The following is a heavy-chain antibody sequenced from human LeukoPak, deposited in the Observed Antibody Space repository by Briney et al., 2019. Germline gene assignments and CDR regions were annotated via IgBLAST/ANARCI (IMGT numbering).Heavy chain of an antibody. D-gene: IGHD1-14*01. CDR2: ISWNSGSL. CDR3: ARGVEPLAANTLAY. Sequence: AGRSLRLSCAASGFTFDDYAMHWVRQAPGKGLEWVSGISWNSGSLAYADSVKGRFTISRDNSKNTLYLEMNSLSPDDTAVYYCARGVEPLAANTLAYWGQGTLVTVSS. CDR1: GFTFDDYA. J-gene: IGHJ4*02. V-gene: IGHV3-9*01.